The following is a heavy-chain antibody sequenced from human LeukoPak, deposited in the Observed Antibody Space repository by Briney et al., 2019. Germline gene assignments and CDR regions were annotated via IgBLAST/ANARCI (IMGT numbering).Heavy chain of an antibody. Sequence: GGSLRLSCAASGFTFSSYAMHWVRQAPGKGLEWVAVISYDGSNKYYADSVKGRFTTSRDNSKNTLYLQMNSLRAEDTAVYYCAKDSFLRIAAAANWFDPWGQGTLVTVSS. CDR3: AKDSFLRIAAAANWFDP. CDR2: ISYDGSNK. D-gene: IGHD6-13*01. J-gene: IGHJ5*02. CDR1: GFTFSSYA. V-gene: IGHV3-30*04.